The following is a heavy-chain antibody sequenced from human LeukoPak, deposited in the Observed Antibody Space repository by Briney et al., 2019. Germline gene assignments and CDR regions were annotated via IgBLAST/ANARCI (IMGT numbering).Heavy chain of an antibody. CDR2: INPNSGGT. V-gene: IGHV1-2*02. D-gene: IGHD3-10*01. CDR3: ARGVTMVRGAQPGGY. CDR1: GYTFTGYY. J-gene: IGHJ4*02. Sequence: GASVKVSCKASGYTFTGYYMHWVRQAPGQGLEWMGWINPNSGGTNYAQKFQGRVTMTRDTSISTAYMELSRLRSDDTAVYYCARGVTMVRGAQPGGYWGQGTLVTVSS.